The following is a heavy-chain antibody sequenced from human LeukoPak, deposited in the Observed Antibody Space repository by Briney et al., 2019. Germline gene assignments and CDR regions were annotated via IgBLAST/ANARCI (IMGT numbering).Heavy chain of an antibody. CDR2: ISYDGSNK. D-gene: IGHD2-2*01. J-gene: IGHJ4*02. CDR1: GFTFSSYA. V-gene: IGHV3-30-3*01. Sequence: PGGSLRLSCAASGFTFSSYAMHWVRQAPGKGLEWVAVISYDGSNKYYADSVKGRFTISRDNSKNTLYLQMNSLRAEDTAVYYCARVVPAAMGETTGGQDYWGQGTLVTVSS. CDR3: ARVVPAAMGETTGGQDY.